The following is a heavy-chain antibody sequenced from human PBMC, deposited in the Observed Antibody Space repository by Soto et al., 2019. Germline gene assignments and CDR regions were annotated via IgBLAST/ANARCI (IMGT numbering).Heavy chain of an antibody. D-gene: IGHD2-2*01. V-gene: IGHV1-69*13. CDR1: GGTFSSYA. CDR2: IIPIFGTA. Sequence: ASVKVSCKASGGTFSSYAISWVRQAPGQGLEWMGGIIPIFGTANYAQKFQGRVTITADESTSTAYMELSSLRSEDTAVYYCARVVPAATNSLDYWGQGTLVTVSS. CDR3: ARVVPAATNSLDY. J-gene: IGHJ4*02.